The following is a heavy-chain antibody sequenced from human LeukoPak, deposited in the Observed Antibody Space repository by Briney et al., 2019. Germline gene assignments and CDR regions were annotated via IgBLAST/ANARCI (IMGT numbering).Heavy chain of an antibody. V-gene: IGHV4-30-2*01. CDR1: GGSISSGGYS. J-gene: IGHJ4*02. CDR2: IYHSGST. CDR3: ARDREDSSDYYYFDY. D-gene: IGHD3-22*01. Sequence: PSQTLSLTSAVSGGSISSGGYSWSWIRQPPGKGLEWIGYIYHSGSTHYNPSLKSRVTISVDRSKNQFSLKLSSVTAADTAVYYCARDREDSSDYYYFDYWGQGTQVTVSS.